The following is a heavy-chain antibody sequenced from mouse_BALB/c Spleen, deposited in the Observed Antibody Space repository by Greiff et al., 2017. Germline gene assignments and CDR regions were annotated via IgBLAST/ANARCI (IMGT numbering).Heavy chain of an antibody. J-gene: IGHJ3*01. V-gene: IGHV14-4*02. D-gene: IGHD1-1*01. CDR1: GFNIKDYY. CDR2: IDPENGDT. Sequence: VHVKQSGAELVRSGASVKLSCTASGFNIKDYYMHWVKQRPEQGLEWIGWIDPENGDTEYAPKFQGKATMTADTSSNTAYLQLSSLTSEDTAVYYCNGGVRSWFAYWGQGTLVTVSA. CDR3: NGGVRSWFAY.